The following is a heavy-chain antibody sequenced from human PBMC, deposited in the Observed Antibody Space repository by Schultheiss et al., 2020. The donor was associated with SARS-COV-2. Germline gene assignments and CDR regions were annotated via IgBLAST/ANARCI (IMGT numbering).Heavy chain of an antibody. V-gene: IGHV1-46*01. D-gene: IGHD6-13*01. J-gene: IGHJ4*02. Sequence: ASVKVSCKASGYTFTSYYMHWVRQAPGQGLEWMGIINPSGGSTSYAQKFQGRVTMTRDTSISTAYMELSRLRSDDTAVYYCARDPSIAAAGTPFDYWGQGTLVTVSS. CDR2: INPSGGST. CDR1: GYTFTSYY. CDR3: ARDPSIAAAGTPFDY.